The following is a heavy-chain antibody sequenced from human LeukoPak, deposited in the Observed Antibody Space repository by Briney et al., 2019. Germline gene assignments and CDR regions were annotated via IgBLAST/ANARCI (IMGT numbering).Heavy chain of an antibody. CDR2: IIPIFGTA. Sequence: GASVKVSCKASGGTFSSYAISWVRQAPGHGLEWMGRIIPIFGTANYAQKFQSRVTVTTDESTSTAYMELSSLRSEDTAVYYCATSLHYDYVWGSYTYYFDYWGQGTLVTVSS. D-gene: IGHD3-16*01. V-gene: IGHV1-69*05. CDR1: GGTFSSYA. J-gene: IGHJ4*02. CDR3: ATSLHYDYVWGSYTYYFDY.